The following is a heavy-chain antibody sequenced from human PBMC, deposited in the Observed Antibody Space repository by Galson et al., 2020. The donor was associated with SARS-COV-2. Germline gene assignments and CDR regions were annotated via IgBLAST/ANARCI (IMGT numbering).Heavy chain of an antibody. CDR3: ARRTKLSQVGATSYFDY. Sequence: ASVKVYCKASGYTFSKYGISWVRQAPGQGLEWVGWISTNSGNTNYAQKFQGRVTMTTDTSTSTAYMELRSLGSDDTAVYYCARRTKLSQVGATSYFDYWGQGTLVTVSS. V-gene: IGHV1-18*01. CDR2: ISTNSGNT. D-gene: IGHD1-26*01. CDR1: GYTFSKYG. J-gene: IGHJ4*02.